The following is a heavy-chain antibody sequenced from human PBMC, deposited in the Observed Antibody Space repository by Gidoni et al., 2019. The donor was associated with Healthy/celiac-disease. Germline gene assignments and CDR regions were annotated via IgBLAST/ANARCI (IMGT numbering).Heavy chain of an antibody. CDR2: IIPILCTA. D-gene: IGHD1-1*01. V-gene: IGHV1-69*01. Sequence: QVQLVQSGAEVKKPGSSVKVYCKASGGTFSSYAISWVRQAPGQGLGWMVGIIPILCTANYAQKFQGRVTITADESTSTAYMELGSLRSEDTAVYYCARSRDGYNGDDSDYWGQGTLVTVSS. CDR1: GGTFSSYA. J-gene: IGHJ4*02. CDR3: ARSRDGYNGDDSDY.